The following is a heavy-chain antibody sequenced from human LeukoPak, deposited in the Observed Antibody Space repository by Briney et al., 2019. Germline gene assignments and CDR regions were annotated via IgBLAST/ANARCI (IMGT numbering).Heavy chain of an antibody. CDR1: GGSINSYY. D-gene: IGHD3-22*01. V-gene: IGHV4-59*01. CDR3: ARGVGDSRT. Sequence: PSETLSLTCTVSGGSINSYYWSWIRQPPGKGLEWIGYIYYSGSTNYNPSLKSRVTISVDTSKNQFSLKLSSVTAADTAVYYCARGVGDSRTWGQGTLVTVSS. J-gene: IGHJ4*02. CDR2: IYYSGST.